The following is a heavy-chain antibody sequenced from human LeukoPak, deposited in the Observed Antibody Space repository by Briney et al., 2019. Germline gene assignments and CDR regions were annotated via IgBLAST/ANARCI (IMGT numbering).Heavy chain of an antibody. D-gene: IGHD5-24*01. CDR3: ARDHRWLQLIYFDY. CDR1: GGSISSYY. Sequence: SETLSLTCTVSGGSISSYYWSWIRQPPGKGLEWIGSIYYSGSTYYNPSLKSRVTISVDTSKNQFSLKLSSVTAADTAVYYCARDHRWLQLIYFDYWGQGTLVTVSP. J-gene: IGHJ4*02. V-gene: IGHV4-39*07. CDR2: IYYSGST.